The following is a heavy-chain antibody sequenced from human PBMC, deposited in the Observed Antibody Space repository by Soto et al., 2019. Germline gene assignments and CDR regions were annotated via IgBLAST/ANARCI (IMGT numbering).Heavy chain of an antibody. Sequence: PSXTLWLTCTVSGGTMSSYYWSWIRQPPGKGLEWIGYIYYSGSTDYNPSLKSRVTISVDTSKKQFSLKLSSLTAADTAVYYCARDEGYSGTYGYWGQGTLVTVSS. CDR3: ARDEGYSGTYGY. J-gene: IGHJ4*02. CDR1: GGTMSSYY. D-gene: IGHD1-26*01. V-gene: IGHV4-59*01. CDR2: IYYSGST.